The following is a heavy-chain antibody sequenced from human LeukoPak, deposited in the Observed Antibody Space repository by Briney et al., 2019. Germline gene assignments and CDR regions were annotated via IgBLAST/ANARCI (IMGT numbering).Heavy chain of an antibody. J-gene: IGHJ4*02. CDR1: GGSFSGYY. D-gene: IGHD3-22*01. CDR2: INHSGST. V-gene: IGHV4-34*01. Sequence: SETLSLTCAVYGGSFSGYYWSWIRQPPGKGLEWIGEINHSGSTNYNPSLKSRVTISVDTSKNQFSLKLSSVTAADTAVYYCARDGLLQSRYYFDYWGQGTLVTVSS. CDR3: ARDGLLQSRYYFDY.